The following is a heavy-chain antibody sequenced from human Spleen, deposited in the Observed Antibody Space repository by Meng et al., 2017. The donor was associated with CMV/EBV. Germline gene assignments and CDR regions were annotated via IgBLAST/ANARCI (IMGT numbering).Heavy chain of an antibody. CDR3: ARGPPDWNYGNHYFAY. J-gene: IGHJ4*02. CDR1: GGTFSSNA. V-gene: IGHV1-69*10. CDR2: IIPLLNIS. D-gene: IGHD1-7*01. Sequence: SVKVSGKASGGTFSSNAINWVRQAPGQGLEWMGGIIPLLNISNSAQKFQGRVTITADKSTSTAYMQLSSLRSEDTAVYYCARGPPDWNYGNHYFAYWGQGSLVTVSS.